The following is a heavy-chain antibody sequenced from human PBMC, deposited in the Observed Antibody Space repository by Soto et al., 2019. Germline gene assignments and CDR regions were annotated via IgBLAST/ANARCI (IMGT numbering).Heavy chain of an antibody. J-gene: IGHJ4*02. Sequence: GGSLRLSCAASGFTVSSNYMSWVRQAPGKGLEWVSVIYSCGSTYYADSVKGRFTISRDNSKNTLYLQMNSLRAEDTAVYYCAMGGWLLPYPTYWGQGTLVTVSS. V-gene: IGHV3-66*03. CDR3: AMGGWLLPYPTY. D-gene: IGHD3-22*01. CDR1: GFTVSSNY. CDR2: IYSCGST.